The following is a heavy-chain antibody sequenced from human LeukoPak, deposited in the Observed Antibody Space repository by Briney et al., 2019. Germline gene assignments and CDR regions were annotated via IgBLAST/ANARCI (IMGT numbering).Heavy chain of an antibody. CDR2: IYYSGST. CDR1: GGASKSHY. D-gene: IGHD4-11*01. V-gene: IGHV4-59*11. J-gene: IGHJ3*02. Sequence: PSETLSLTCTVSGGASKSHYWSWIRQPPGKGLEWIGYIYYSGSTNYNPSLKSRVTISLDTSKNQFSLKLSSVTAADTAVYYCASTDPQSFDIWGQGTMVTVSS. CDR3: ASTDPQSFDI.